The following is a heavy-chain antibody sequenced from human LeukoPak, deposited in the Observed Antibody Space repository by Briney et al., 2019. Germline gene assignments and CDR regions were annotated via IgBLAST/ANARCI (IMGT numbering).Heavy chain of an antibody. Sequence: SVKVSCKASGGTFSSYAISWVRQAPGQGLEWMGGIIPIFGTANYAQKFQGRVTITADEPTSTAYMELSSLRSEDTAVYYCARDSFPYTADGFSWGQGTLVTVSS. J-gene: IGHJ5*02. CDR3: ARDSFPYTADGFS. V-gene: IGHV1-69*01. CDR1: GGTFSSYA. D-gene: IGHD3-16*01. CDR2: IIPIFGTA.